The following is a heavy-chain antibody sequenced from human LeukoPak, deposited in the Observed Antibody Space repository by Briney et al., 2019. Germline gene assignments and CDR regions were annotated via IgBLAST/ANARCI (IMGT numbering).Heavy chain of an antibody. CDR2: FYSGGSA. Sequence: SETLSLTCTVSGGSISSYYWSWIRQPAGKGLEWIGRFYSGGSADYNPSLKSRVTMSVDTSKSQFSLKLSSVTAADTAVYYCARVYSGYDLPGSLANYYFDYWGQGTLVTVSS. CDR3: ARVYSGYDLPGSLANYYFDY. V-gene: IGHV4-4*07. D-gene: IGHD5-12*01. CDR1: GGSISSYY. J-gene: IGHJ4*02.